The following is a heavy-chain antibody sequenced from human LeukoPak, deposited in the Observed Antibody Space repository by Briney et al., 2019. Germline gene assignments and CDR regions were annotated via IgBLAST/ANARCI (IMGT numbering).Heavy chain of an antibody. V-gene: IGHV1-2*02. CDR2: INPNSGGT. Sequence: ASVKVSCKASGYTFTGYYMHWVRQAPGQGLEWMGWINPNSGGTNYAQKFQGRVTMTRDTSISTAYMELSRLRSDDTAVYYCARDGPQSQLRGAVAGTDAFDIWGQGTMVTVSS. J-gene: IGHJ3*02. D-gene: IGHD6-19*01. CDR3: ARDGPQSQLRGAVAGTDAFDI. CDR1: GYTFTGYY.